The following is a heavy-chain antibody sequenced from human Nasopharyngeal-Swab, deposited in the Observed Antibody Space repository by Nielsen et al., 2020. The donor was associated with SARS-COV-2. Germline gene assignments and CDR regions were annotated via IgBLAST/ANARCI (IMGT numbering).Heavy chain of an antibody. V-gene: IGHV3-30*03. D-gene: IGHD5-24*01. J-gene: IGHJ4*02. CDR2: ISYDGSNK. Sequence: GESLKISCAASGFTFSSYGMHWVRQAPGKGLEWVAVISYDGSNKYYADSAKGRFTISRDNSKNTLYLQMNSLRAEDTAVYYCARDRGDGYNLYYFDYWGQGTLVTVSS. CDR3: ARDRGDGYNLYYFDY. CDR1: GFTFSSYG.